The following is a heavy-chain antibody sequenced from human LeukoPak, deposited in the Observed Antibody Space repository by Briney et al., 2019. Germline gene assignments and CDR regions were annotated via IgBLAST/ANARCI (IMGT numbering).Heavy chain of an antibody. J-gene: IGHJ3*02. CDR1: GFNFRTYS. CDR3: ARVDIYHYDSSGSTYAFDI. V-gene: IGHV3-48*02. CDR2: ISSGSSLI. Sequence: GGSLRLSCAASGFNFRTYSMNWVRQAPGKGLEWISYISSGSSLIYYADSVKGRFTTSRDNVKNSLYLQMISLRNEDTAVYYCARVDIYHYDSSGSTYAFDIWGQGTIVTVSS. D-gene: IGHD3-22*01.